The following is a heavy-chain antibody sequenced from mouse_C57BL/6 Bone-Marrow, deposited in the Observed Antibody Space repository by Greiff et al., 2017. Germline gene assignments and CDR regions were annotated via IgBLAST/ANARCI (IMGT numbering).Heavy chain of an antibody. CDR3: ARGYSNYLDY. Sequence: EVQLQESGPGLVKPSQSLSLTCSVTGYSITSGYYWNWIRQFPGNKLEWMGYISYDGSNNYNPSLKNRISITRDTSKNQFFLKLNSVTTEDTATYYCARGYSNYLDYWGQGTTLTVSS. J-gene: IGHJ2*01. CDR1: GYSITSGYY. D-gene: IGHD2-5*01. CDR2: ISYDGSN. V-gene: IGHV3-6*01.